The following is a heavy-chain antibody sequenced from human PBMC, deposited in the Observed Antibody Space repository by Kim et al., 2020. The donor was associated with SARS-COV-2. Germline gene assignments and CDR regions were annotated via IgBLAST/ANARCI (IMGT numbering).Heavy chain of an antibody. Sequence: SETLSLTCTVSGGSISSSSYYWGWIRQPPGKGLEWIGSIYYSGSTYYNPSLKSRVTISVDTSKNQFSLKLSSVTAADTAVYYCARDEKAFQVDTAMVHLDHGAFDIWGQGTMVTVSS. V-gene: IGHV4-39*07. CDR2: IYYSGST. J-gene: IGHJ3*02. D-gene: IGHD5-18*01. CDR1: GGSISSSSYY. CDR3: ARDEKAFQVDTAMVHLDHGAFDI.